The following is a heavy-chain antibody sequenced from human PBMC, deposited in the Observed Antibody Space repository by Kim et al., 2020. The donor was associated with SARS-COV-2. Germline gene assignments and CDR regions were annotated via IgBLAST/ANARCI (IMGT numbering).Heavy chain of an antibody. D-gene: IGHD3-3*01. J-gene: IGHJ5*02. Sequence: ASVKVSCKASGYTFTSYGISWVRQAPGQGLEWMGWISAYNGNTNYAQKLQGRVTMTTDTSTSPAYMELRSLRSDDTAVYYCARGGSLAYYDFWSGPNWFGPWGQGTLVTVSS. CDR3: ARGGSLAYYDFWSGPNWFGP. V-gene: IGHV1-18*04. CDR1: GYTFTSYG. CDR2: ISAYNGNT.